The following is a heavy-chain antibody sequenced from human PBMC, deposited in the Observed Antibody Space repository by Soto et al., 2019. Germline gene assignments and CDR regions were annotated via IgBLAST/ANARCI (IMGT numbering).Heavy chain of an antibody. CDR1: GFTFSSYG. CDR2: ISYDGSNK. V-gene: IGHV3-30*03. Sequence: QVQLVESGGGVVQPGRSLRLSCAASGFTFSSYGMHWVRQAPGKGLEWVAVISYDGSNKYYADSVKGRFTISRDNSKNTLYLQMNTLIAEETAVYYCASDHRGSYSYDSSALLFDYWGQGTLVTVSS. D-gene: IGHD3-22*01. J-gene: IGHJ4*02. CDR3: ASDHRGSYSYDSSALLFDY.